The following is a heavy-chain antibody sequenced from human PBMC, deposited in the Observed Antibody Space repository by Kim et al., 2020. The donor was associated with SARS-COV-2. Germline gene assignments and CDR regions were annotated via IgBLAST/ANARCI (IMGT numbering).Heavy chain of an antibody. V-gene: IGHV3-30*18. J-gene: IGHJ4*02. D-gene: IGHD2-15*01. Sequence: GGSLRLSCAASGFTFSSYGMHWVRQAPGKGLEWVAVISYDGSNKYYADSVKGRFTISRDNSKNTLYLQMNSLRAEDTAVYYCAKDPRVVVAMYYFDYWGQGTLVTVSS. CDR1: GFTFSSYG. CDR2: ISYDGSNK. CDR3: AKDPRVVVAMYYFDY.